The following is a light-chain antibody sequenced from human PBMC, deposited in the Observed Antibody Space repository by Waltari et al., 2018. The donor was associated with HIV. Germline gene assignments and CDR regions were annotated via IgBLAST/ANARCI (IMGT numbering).Light chain of an antibody. Sequence: SYVLTQPPSVSVAPGQTARIPCGGSNIGTKSVQWYQQKPGQAPGLVVYDVSDRPSGILERFSGSSGGSTANLTITRVEAGDEVDYYCQVWDTMSDHVYVFGSGTQVTV. CDR2: DVS. CDR1: NIGTKS. CDR3: QVWDTMSDHVYV. V-gene: IGLV3-21*02. J-gene: IGLJ1*01.